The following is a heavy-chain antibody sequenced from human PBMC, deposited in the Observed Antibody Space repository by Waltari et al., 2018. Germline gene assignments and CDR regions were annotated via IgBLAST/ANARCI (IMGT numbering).Heavy chain of an antibody. V-gene: IGHV4-59*01. D-gene: IGHD3-10*01. Sequence: QVQLQESGPGLVKPSETLSLTCTVSGGSISSYYWSWIRQPPGKGLEGIGYIYYSGSTNYNPSLKSRVTISVDTSKNQFSLKLSSVTAADTAVYYCARVMYYGSGSYYRGSGYYYGMDVWGQGTTVTVSS. CDR1: GGSISSYY. CDR2: IYYSGST. CDR3: ARVMYYGSGSYYRGSGYYYGMDV. J-gene: IGHJ6*02.